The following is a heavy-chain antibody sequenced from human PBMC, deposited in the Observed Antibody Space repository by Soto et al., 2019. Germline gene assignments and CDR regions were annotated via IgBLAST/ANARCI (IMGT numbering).Heavy chain of an antibody. D-gene: IGHD6-19*01. CDR3: ARRSSGWYFDY. Sequence: EVQLLESGGGLVQPGGSLRLSCAASGFTFSSYAMNWVRQAPGKGLEWVSVISGRGGSTYYADSVKGRFTISRDNSKNTLYLQMNSLSAEDTAVYYCARRSSGWYFDYWGPGTLVTVSS. CDR1: GFTFSSYA. J-gene: IGHJ4*02. CDR2: ISGRGGST. V-gene: IGHV3-23*01.